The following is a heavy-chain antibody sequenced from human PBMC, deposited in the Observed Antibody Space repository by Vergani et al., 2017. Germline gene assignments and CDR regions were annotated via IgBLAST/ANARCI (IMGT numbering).Heavy chain of an antibody. D-gene: IGHD4-11*01. Sequence: QVQLQQWGGGLLKPSETLSLTCVVNGGSFTSYHWTWIRQSPGEGLEWVVDIDHTGRPDYNPSLKSRLTMSVGKSRNQFSLTLNSVTATDTAIYFCARVNTETNGHLYYYYYMDVWGQGTAVTVS. J-gene: IGHJ6*03. CDR1: GGSFTSYH. V-gene: IGHV4-34*01. CDR3: ARVNTETNGHLYYYYYMDV. CDR2: IDHTGRP.